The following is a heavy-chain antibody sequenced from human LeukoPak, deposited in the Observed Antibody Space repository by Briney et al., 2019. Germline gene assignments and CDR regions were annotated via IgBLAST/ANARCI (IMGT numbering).Heavy chain of an antibody. CDR2: IWYDGSNK. CDR1: GFTFSSYG. V-gene: IGHV3-33*06. J-gene: IGHJ4*02. D-gene: IGHD4-17*01. CDR3: AKDRVTTRGFFDY. Sequence: PGRSLRLSCAASGFTFSSYGMHWVRQAPGKGLEWVAVIWYDGSNKYYADSVKGRFTISRDNSKNTLYLQMNSLRAEDTAVYYCAKDRVTTRGFFDYWDQGTLVTVSS.